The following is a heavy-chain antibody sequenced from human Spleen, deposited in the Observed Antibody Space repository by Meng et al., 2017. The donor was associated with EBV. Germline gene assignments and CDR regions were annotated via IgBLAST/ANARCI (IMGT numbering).Heavy chain of an antibody. CDR2: MYYSGTT. V-gene: IGHV4-39*01. J-gene: IGHJ4*02. D-gene: IGHD3/OR15-3a*01. Sequence: QLQGVVPGLSTRSVTLSRTCTGSGGSSSSSIFYWGWIRQPPGKGLEWIGSMYYSGTTYYNPSLKSRVTISVDTSKNQFSLKLSSVTAADTAVYYCARHPGVFGRWEDYWGQGTLVTVSS. CDR1: GGSSSSSIFY. CDR3: ARHPGVFGRWEDY.